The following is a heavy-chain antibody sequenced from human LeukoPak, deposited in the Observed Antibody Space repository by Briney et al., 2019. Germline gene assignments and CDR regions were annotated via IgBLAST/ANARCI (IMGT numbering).Heavy chain of an antibody. J-gene: IGHJ4*02. CDR1: GGSISSYY. CDR2: IYYSGST. V-gene: IGHV4-59*12. CDR3: ARDPQGSSGTTFDY. D-gene: IGHD6-19*01. Sequence: SETLSLTCTVSGGSISSYYWSWIRQPPGKGLEWIGYIYYSGSTYYNPSLKSRVTISVDTSKNQFSLKLSSVTAADTAVYYCARDPQGSSGTTFDYWGQGTLVTVSS.